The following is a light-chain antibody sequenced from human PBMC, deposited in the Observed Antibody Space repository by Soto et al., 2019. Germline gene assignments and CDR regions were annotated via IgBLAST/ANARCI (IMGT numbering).Light chain of an antibody. V-gene: IGKV3-20*01. CDR1: QSVSNNY. CDR2: GAS. J-gene: IGKJ1*01. Sequence: EIVFTQSPGPVPLSLAEEANRSCRASQSVSNNYLAWYQQKPGQAPRLLIYGASNRATGIPDRFSGSGSGTNFTLTISSLEPEEFAVYYCQQCGSSGTFGQGTKVDI. CDR3: QQCGSSGT.